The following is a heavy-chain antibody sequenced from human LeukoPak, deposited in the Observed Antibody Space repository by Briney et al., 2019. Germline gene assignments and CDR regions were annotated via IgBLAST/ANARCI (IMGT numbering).Heavy chain of an antibody. Sequence: ASVKVPCKASGYTFTSYGISWVRQAPGQGLEWMGWISAYNGNTNYAQKLQGRVTMTTDTTTSTAYMELRSLRSDDTAVYYCARSGDYDFWSGYPYYFDYWGQGTLVTVYS. CDR3: ARSGDYDFWSGYPYYFDY. J-gene: IGHJ4*02. D-gene: IGHD3-3*01. CDR1: GYTFTSYG. CDR2: ISAYNGNT. V-gene: IGHV1-18*01.